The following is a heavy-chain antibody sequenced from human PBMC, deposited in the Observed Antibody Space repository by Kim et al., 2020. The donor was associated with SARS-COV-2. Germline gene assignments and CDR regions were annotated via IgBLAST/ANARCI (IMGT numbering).Heavy chain of an antibody. Sequence: SVKVSCKTSGYTFTRDSIHWVRQAPGQGLEWMGAIDCGDGYTKYSEKFQGRVTFTRDTSASTAYMELSGLRSEDSAVFYCLGGYYFDYWGQGTPVTVSS. CDR2: IDCGDGYT. CDR1: GYTFTRDS. J-gene: IGHJ4*02. V-gene: IGHV1-3*01. D-gene: IGHD2-15*01. CDR3: LGGYYFDY.